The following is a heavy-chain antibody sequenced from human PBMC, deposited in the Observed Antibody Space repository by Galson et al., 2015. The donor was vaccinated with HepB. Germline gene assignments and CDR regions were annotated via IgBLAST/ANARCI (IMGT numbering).Heavy chain of an antibody. J-gene: IGHJ4*02. V-gene: IGHV3-23*01. D-gene: IGHD3-22*01. Sequence: SLRLSCAASGFTFSSYAMSWVRQAPGKGLEWVSAISGSGGSTYYADSVKGRFTISRDNSKNTLYLQMNSLRAEDTAVYYCASPLSPEYYYDSSGPEPFDYWGQGTLVTVSS. CDR1: GFTFSSYA. CDR3: ASPLSPEYYYDSSGPEPFDY. CDR2: ISGSGGST.